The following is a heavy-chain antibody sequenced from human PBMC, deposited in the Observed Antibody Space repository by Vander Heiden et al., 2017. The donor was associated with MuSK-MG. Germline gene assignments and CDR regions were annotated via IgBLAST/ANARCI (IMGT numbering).Heavy chain of an antibody. CDR1: GFTFSSYS. D-gene: IGHD6-13*01. J-gene: IGHJ4*02. Sequence: EVQLVESGGGLVKPGGSLRLSCAASGFTFSSYSMNWVRQAPGKGLEWVSSISSSSRYIDDADSVKGRFTISRDNAKNSLYLQMNSLRAEDTAVYDGARDFSSSLGYWVQGTLVTVSS. CDR2: ISSSSRYI. CDR3: ARDFSSSLGY. V-gene: IGHV3-21*01.